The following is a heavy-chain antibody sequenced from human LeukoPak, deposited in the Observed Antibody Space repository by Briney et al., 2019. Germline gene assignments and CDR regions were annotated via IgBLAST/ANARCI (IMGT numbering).Heavy chain of an antibody. D-gene: IGHD2-21*01. CDR3: AKGSHFAFDN. CDR1: GFTFSNFW. Sequence: GGSLRLSCAASGFTFSNFWMHWVRQAPGMGLVWVSQINPDGTDTLYADSVKGRFTISRGNAKNTLYLQMNSLRAEDTAVYYCAKGSHFAFDNWGQGILVTVSS. CDR2: INPDGTDT. J-gene: IGHJ4*02. V-gene: IGHV3-74*01.